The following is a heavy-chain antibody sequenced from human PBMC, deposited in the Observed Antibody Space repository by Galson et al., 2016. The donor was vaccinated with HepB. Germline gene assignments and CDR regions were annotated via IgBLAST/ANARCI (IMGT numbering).Heavy chain of an antibody. D-gene: IGHD6-19*01. V-gene: IGHV3-74*01. CDR1: GFAFSSHW. CDR3: VRDHWVVLTTAYHWFDP. Sequence: SLRLSCAASGFAFSSHWMHWVRQDLGKGLVWVSRIDSDGTSSNYADSVKGRFTISRDNAKNTLYLQMNSLRAEDTAVYFCVRDHWVVLTTAYHWFDPWGRGTLVTVSS. J-gene: IGHJ5*02. CDR2: IDSDGTSS.